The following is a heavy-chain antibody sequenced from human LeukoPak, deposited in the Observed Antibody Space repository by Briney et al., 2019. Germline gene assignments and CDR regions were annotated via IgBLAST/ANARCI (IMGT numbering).Heavy chain of an antibody. Sequence: ASVKVSCKASVYTFTDYYMHWVRQAPGQGREWMGWINPNGGGTNYAQKFHGRVTMTRDTSITTPYMDLSRLTSDDTAVSFCAKGGNWNPFAYWGQGPLVSVSS. V-gene: IGHV1-2*02. CDR2: INPNGGGT. CDR3: AKGGNWNPFAY. D-gene: IGHD1-20*01. J-gene: IGHJ4*02. CDR1: VYTFTDYY.